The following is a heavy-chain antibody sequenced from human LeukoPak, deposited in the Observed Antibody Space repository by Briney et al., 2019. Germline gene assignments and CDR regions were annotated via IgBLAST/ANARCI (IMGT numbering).Heavy chain of an antibody. D-gene: IGHD1-7*01. J-gene: IGHJ4*02. Sequence: SETLSLTCTVSGGSISSYYWSWIRQPPGKGLEWIGRIYTSGITNYNPSLKSRVTMSVDTSKNQFSLKRSSVTAADTAVYYCARDLTGSGTQALGYWGQGTLVTVSS. CDR2: IYTSGIT. CDR3: ARDLTGSGTQALGY. CDR1: GGSISSYY. V-gene: IGHV4-4*07.